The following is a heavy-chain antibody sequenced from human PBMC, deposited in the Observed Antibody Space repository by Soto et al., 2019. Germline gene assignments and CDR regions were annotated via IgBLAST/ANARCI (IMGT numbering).Heavy chain of an antibody. CDR2: ISGSGGSGRG. CDR1: GFSFRKYA. V-gene: IGHV3-23*01. Sequence: PGGSLRLSCVGSGFSFRKYAMNWVRQAPGKGLEWVSGISGSGGSGRGFYADPVKGRFTISRDNSKNTLYLEMNSLRAVDTAVYYCAKDLDDYSSAIDFWGQGTLVTVSS. J-gene: IGHJ4*02. CDR3: AKDLDDYSSAIDF. D-gene: IGHD4-4*01.